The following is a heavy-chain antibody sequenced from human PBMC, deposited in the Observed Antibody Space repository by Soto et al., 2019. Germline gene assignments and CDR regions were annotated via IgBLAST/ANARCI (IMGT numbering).Heavy chain of an antibody. CDR2: IYRTGST. D-gene: IGHD1-7*01. CDR1: GGSFTSNNW. J-gene: IGHJ4*02. Sequence: QVQLQESGPGLVKPSGTLSLTCAVSGGSFTSNNWWTWVRQPPGQGLEWIGEIYRTGSTNYNPSLKSQVTISLDKSENQFSLKVTSLTAADTAVYYCARRDPGTSVDYWGQGTLVTVSS. CDR3: ARRDPGTSVDY. V-gene: IGHV4-4*02.